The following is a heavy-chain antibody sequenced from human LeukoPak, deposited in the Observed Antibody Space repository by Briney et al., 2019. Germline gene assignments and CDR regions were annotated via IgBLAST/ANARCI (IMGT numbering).Heavy chain of an antibody. Sequence: SETLSLTCSVSGGSFSGYYWSWIRQPPGKGLEWIGEINHGRSTNYNPSLKSRVTMSVDTSKNQFSLKLSSVTAADTAVYYCARHRIVAAVGAFDYWGQGTLVTVSS. D-gene: IGHD6-13*01. CDR3: ARHRIVAAVGAFDY. CDR1: GGSFSGYY. V-gene: IGHV4-34*01. J-gene: IGHJ4*02. CDR2: INHGRST.